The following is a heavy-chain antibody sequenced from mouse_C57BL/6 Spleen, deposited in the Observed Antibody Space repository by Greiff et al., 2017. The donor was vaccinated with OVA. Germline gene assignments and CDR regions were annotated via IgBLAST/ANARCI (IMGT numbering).Heavy chain of an antibody. V-gene: IGHV6-3*01. CDR2: IRFKSNNYAT. CDR1: GFTFSNYW. CDR3: TGDYCSSYGYFDG. D-gene: IGHD1-1*01. J-gene: IGHJ1*03. Sequence: EVQLVESGGGLVQPGGSMKLSCVASGFTFSNYWMNWVRQSPEKGLEWVAQIRFKSNNYATHYAASVKGRFTISRDDSKSSVYLQMNNLRAEDTGIYYCTGDYCSSYGYFDGWGTGTTVTVSS.